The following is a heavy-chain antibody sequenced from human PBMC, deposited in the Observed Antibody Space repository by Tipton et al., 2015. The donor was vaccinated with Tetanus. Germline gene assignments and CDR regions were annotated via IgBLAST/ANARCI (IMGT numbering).Heavy chain of an antibody. CDR3: ARDSTITPRPPWFDP. D-gene: IGHD6-6*01. CDR2: ISAYNGKT. CDR1: GYNFVNFG. V-gene: IGHV1-18*01. J-gene: IGHJ5*02. Sequence: LVQSGAEVKEPGASVKVSCKASGYNFVNFGISWVRQAPGQGLEWMGWISAYNGKTKYAQRLQGRVTMTTDRSASTAYMDLRRLRSDDTAVYYCARDSTITPRPPWFDPWGQGTLVTVSS.